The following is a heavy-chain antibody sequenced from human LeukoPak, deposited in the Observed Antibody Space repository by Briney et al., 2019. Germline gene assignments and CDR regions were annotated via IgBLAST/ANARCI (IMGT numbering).Heavy chain of an antibody. Sequence: PSETLSLTCAVYGGSFSGYYWMWIRQPPGKGLEWIGEIIHSGTTTYNPSLRSRLTISVDTSKNQFSLKLNSVTAADTAVYYCARGFDSNDYFYYYMDVWGKGTTVTVSS. V-gene: IGHV4-34*01. J-gene: IGHJ6*03. CDR1: GGSFSGYY. D-gene: IGHD3-22*01. CDR3: ARGFDSNDYFYYYMDV. CDR2: IIHSGTT.